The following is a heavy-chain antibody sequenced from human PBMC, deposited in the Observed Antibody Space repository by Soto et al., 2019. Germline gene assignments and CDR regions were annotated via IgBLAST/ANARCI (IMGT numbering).Heavy chain of an antibody. J-gene: IGHJ5*02. V-gene: IGHV3-23*01. CDR3: ANLPLIAVAVPNWFDP. Sequence: GGSLRLSCAASGFTFSSYAMSWARQAPGKGLEWVSAISGSGGSTYYADSVKGRFTISRDNSKNTLYLQMNSLRAEDTAVYYCANLPLIAVAVPNWFDPWGQGTLVTVSS. D-gene: IGHD6-19*01. CDR2: ISGSGGST. CDR1: GFTFSSYA.